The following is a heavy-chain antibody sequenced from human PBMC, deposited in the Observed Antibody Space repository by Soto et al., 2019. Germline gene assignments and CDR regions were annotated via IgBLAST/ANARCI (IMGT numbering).Heavy chain of an antibody. D-gene: IGHD2-21*02. CDR1: GFTFTSYW. J-gene: IGHJ4*02. CDR3: ARDVQGSRDYYFEY. Sequence: GGSLRLSCAASGFTFTSYWMSWVRQAPGKGLEWVANIKRDGSEIYYVDSVKGRFTISRDNANNLLYLRMNSLRTEDTAVYYCARDVQGSRDYYFEYWGQGSLVTVSS. CDR2: IKRDGSEI. V-gene: IGHV3-7*03.